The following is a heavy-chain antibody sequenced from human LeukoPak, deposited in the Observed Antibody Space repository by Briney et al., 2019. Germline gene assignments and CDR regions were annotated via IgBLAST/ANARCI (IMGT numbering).Heavy chain of an antibody. V-gene: IGHV3-7*03. CDR1: GFTFSIYW. D-gene: IGHD3-22*01. J-gene: IGHJ4*02. CDR3: ARDRWSYDPQGGFDC. CDR2: IKQDGSER. Sequence: GGSLRLSCAASGFTFSIYWMSWVRQAPGKGLEWVANIKQDGSERYYVDSVKGRFTLSRDNAKNSLYLQMNSLRAEDTAVYYCARDRWSYDPQGGFDCWGQGTLVAVSS.